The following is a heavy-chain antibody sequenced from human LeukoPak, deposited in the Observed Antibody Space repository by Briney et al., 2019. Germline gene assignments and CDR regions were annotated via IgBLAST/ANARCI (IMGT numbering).Heavy chain of an antibody. J-gene: IGHJ4*02. CDR2: IIPILGIA. V-gene: IGHV1-69*02. Sequence: SVKVSCKASGGTFSSYTISSVRQAPGQGLEWMGRIIPILGIANYAQKFQGRVTITADKSTSTAYMELSSLRSEDTAVYYCARGYGDVSFDYWGQGTLVTVSS. D-gene: IGHD4-17*01. CDR1: GGTFSSYT. CDR3: ARGYGDVSFDY.